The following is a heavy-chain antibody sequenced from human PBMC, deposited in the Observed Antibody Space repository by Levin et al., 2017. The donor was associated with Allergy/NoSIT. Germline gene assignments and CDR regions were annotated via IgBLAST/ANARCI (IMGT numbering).Heavy chain of an antibody. Sequence: SQTLSLTCTVSGGSISSSSYYWGWIRQPPGKGLEWIGSIYYSGSTYYNPSLKSRATISVDTPKNQFSLKLSSVTAADAAVYYCARDNRVWGGSGWYGEFDYWGQGTLVTVSS. CDR2: IYYSGST. V-gene: IGHV4-39*01. J-gene: IGHJ4*02. CDR1: GGSISSSSYY. D-gene: IGHD6-19*01. CDR3: ARDNRVWGGSGWYGEFDY.